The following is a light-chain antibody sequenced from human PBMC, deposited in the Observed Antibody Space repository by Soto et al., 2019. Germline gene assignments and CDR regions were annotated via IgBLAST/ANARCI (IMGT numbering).Light chain of an antibody. J-gene: IGLJ2*01. V-gene: IGLV2-23*01. CDR2: DAT. CDR3: CSYATYNMI. Sequence: QSALTQPASVSGSPGQSITISCTRTSNDFGTYYFVSWYQQHPDKAPKLIIYDATKRPSGVSSRFSGSKSGNTASLTISGLQPEDEAHYYCCSYATYNMILGGGTPLTVL. CDR1: SNDFGTYYF.